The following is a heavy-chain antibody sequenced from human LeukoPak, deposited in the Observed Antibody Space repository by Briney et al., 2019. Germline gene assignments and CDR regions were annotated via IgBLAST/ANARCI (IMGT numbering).Heavy chain of an antibody. D-gene: IGHD3-10*01. V-gene: IGHV1-46*01. J-gene: IGHJ5*02. CDR1: GYTFTSYY. Sequence: PVASVKVSCKASGYTFTSYYMHWVRQAPGQGLEWMGIINPSGGSTSYAQKFQGRVTMTRDTSISTAYMELSRLRSDDTAVYYCARDPGANWFDPWGQGTLVTVSS. CDR3: ARDPGANWFDP. CDR2: INPSGGST.